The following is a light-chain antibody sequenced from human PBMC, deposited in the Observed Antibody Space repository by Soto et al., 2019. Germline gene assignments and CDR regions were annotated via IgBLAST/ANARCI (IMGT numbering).Light chain of an antibody. CDR1: QSISSW. Sequence: DIQMTQSPSTLSATAGDRVTITCRASQSISSWLAWYQHKPGKAPKLLIYDASNLDSGVPSRFSGGGSGTEFSLTISNLQPDDSATYYCQQYNSYRTFGQGTKVDIK. CDR2: DAS. V-gene: IGKV1-5*01. J-gene: IGKJ1*01. CDR3: QQYNSYRT.